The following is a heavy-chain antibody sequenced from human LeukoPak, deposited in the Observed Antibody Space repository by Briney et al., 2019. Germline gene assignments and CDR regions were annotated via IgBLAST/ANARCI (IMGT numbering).Heavy chain of an antibody. J-gene: IGHJ2*01. V-gene: IGHV1-46*01. CDR3: ARCDHFEGAAKRDWYFDL. Sequence: CASVKVSCKASGYTFTIYYMHWVRQAPGQGLEWMGILNPIVGSTSYAQKFQGRVTMTRDLSTSTVYMELSSLRSEDTAVYYCARCDHFEGAAKRDWYFDLWGRGTLVTVSS. CDR1: GYTFTIYY. CDR2: LNPIVGST. D-gene: IGHD1-26*01.